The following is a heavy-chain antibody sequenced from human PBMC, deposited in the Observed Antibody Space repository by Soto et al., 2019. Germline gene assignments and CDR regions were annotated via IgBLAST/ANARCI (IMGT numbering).Heavy chain of an antibody. D-gene: IGHD6-13*01. Sequence: GESLKLSCNASGFSVNTYWIGWVRQKPGKGLERMGSIFPGDSDTRYSPSFQGQVIISADRSISTAYLQWRSLKASDTAIYYCARQGRPYSDSGYYYGMDVWGQGTTVTVSS. J-gene: IGHJ6*02. CDR2: IFPGDSDT. CDR1: GFSVNTYW. V-gene: IGHV5-51*01. CDR3: ARQGRPYSDSGYYYGMDV.